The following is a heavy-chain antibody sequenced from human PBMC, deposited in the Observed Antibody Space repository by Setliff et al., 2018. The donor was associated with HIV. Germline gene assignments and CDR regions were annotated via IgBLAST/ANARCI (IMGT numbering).Heavy chain of an antibody. CDR1: GGSISSGSYL. J-gene: IGHJ6*03. CDR3: ARELGAAVVNDYYYYYMDV. CDR2: IYTSGST. V-gene: IGHV4-61*09. D-gene: IGHD2-15*01. Sequence: SETLSLTCTVSGGSISSGSYLWNWIRQPAGKGLEWIGHIYTSGSTVYNPSLKSRVTILLNRSKNQLSLKLTSVTAADTAVYYCARELGAAVVNDYYYYYMDVRGKGTTVTVSS.